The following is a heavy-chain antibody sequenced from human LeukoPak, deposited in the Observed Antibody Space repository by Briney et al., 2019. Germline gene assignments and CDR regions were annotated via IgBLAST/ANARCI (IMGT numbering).Heavy chain of an antibody. CDR2: IRYDGSNK. CDR1: GFTFSSYG. D-gene: IGHD3-22*01. CDR3: AKGQTYYYDSSGYY. J-gene: IGHJ4*02. V-gene: IGHV3-30*02. Sequence: GGSLRLSCAASGFTFSSYGMHWVRQAPGKGLEWVAFIRYDGSNKYYADSVKGRFTISRDNSKNTLYLQMNSLRAEDTAVYYCAKGQTYYYDSSGYYWGQGTLVTVSS.